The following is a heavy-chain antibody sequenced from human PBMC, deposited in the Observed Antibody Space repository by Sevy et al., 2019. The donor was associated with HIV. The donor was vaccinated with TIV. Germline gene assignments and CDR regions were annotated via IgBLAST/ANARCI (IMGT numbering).Heavy chain of an antibody. D-gene: IGHD6-19*01. CDR3: ARGNSGWPDYLDA. CDR1: GFTFKKHA. CDR2: IGSGGETT. J-gene: IGHJ4*02. Sequence: GGSLRLSCAGSGFTFKKHAMGWVRQAPGKGLEWVSAIGSGGETTYYADSVKGRFTISRDNSKNTMYMQMNSLRPEDMATHYCARGNSGWPDYLDAWGPGAMVTVSS. V-gene: IGHV3-23*01.